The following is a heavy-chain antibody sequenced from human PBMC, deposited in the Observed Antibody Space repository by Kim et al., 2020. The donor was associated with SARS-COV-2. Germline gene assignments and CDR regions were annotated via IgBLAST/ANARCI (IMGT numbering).Heavy chain of an antibody. CDR2: ISYDGSNK. CDR3: SRLKRGSGYVSYYYYGMDV. J-gene: IGHJ6*02. CDR1: GFTFSSYA. Sequence: GGSLRLSCAASGFTFSSYAMHWVRQAPGKGLEWVAVISYDGSNKYYVDSVKGRFTISRDNSKNTLYLQMNSLRAEDTAVYYCSRLKRGSGYVSYYYYGMDVWGQGTTVTVTS. V-gene: IGHV3-30-3*01. D-gene: IGHD5-12*01.